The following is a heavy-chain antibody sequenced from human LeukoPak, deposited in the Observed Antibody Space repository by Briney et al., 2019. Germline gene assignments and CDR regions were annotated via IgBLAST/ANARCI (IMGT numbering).Heavy chain of an antibody. CDR3: ARDSLVVPAAVGNFDY. V-gene: IGHV3-21*01. Sequence: PGGSLRLSCAASGFTFSSYSMNWVRQAPGKGLEWVSSISSSSGYIYYADSVKGRFTISRDNAKNSLYLQMNSLRAEDTAVYYCARDSLVVPAAVGNFDYWGQGTLVTVSS. CDR1: GFTFSSYS. CDR2: ISSSSGYI. D-gene: IGHD2-2*01. J-gene: IGHJ4*02.